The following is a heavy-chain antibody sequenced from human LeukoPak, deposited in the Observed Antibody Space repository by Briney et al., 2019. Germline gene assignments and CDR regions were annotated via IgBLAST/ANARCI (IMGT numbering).Heavy chain of an antibody. V-gene: IGHV3-30*02. Sequence: GGSLRLSCAASAFTFSRYGMHWVRQAPGKGLEWVAFIRYDGSNKYYADSVKGRFTISRDNSKNTLYLQMNSLRAEDTAVYYCARSYITMVRRTNLFYPLGQGTLVTVSS. J-gene: IGHJ5*02. CDR1: AFTFSRYG. CDR2: IRYDGSNK. CDR3: ARSYITMVRRTNLFYP. D-gene: IGHD3-10*01.